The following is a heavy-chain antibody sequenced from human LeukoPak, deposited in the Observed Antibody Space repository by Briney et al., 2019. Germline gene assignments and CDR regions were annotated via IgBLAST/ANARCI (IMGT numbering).Heavy chain of an antibody. V-gene: IGHV4-59*03. CDR1: AGSINRFY. CDR3: ATNTGSYFAWFDY. J-gene: IGHJ4*02. CDR2: IHHSGST. Sequence: SETLSLTCTVSAGSINRFYWNWIRQSPGKGLEWIGDIHHSGSTKYNPSLQSRVTMSMDTPKNQVSLKLISVGAAASAVYSCATNTGSYFAWFDYWGQGTLVTVSS. D-gene: IGHD1-26*01.